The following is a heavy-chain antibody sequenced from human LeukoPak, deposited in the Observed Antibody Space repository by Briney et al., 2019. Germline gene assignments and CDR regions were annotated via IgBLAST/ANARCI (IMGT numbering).Heavy chain of an antibody. Sequence: PGRSLRLSCAASGFTFSSYGMNWVRQAPGKGLEWVAVISYDGSNKYYADSVKGRFTISRDNSKNTLYLQMNSLRAEDTAVYYCAKDSGYRTGDYWGQGTLVTVSS. D-gene: IGHD3-10*01. J-gene: IGHJ4*02. V-gene: IGHV3-30*18. CDR2: ISYDGSNK. CDR3: AKDSGYRTGDY. CDR1: GFTFSSYG.